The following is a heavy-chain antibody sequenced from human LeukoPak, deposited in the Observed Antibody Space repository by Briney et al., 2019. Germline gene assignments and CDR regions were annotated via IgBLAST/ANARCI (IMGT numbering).Heavy chain of an antibody. CDR1: GGAISSSSYD. CDR2: IYDSGST. V-gene: IGHV4-61*05. D-gene: IGHD2-2*02. CDR3: ARHVPEVVPAAIGAGDNAFDI. J-gene: IGHJ3*02. Sequence: PSETLSLTCTVSGGAISSSSYDWSWVRQPPGKGRGWRGYIYDSGSTNYNPSLKSRFTISVDTSKNQFSLKLSSVTAADTAVYYCARHVPEVVPAAIGAGDNAFDIWGQGTMVTVSS.